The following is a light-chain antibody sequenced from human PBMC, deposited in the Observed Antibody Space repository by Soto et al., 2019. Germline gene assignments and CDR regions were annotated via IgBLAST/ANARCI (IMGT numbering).Light chain of an antibody. Sequence: IVMTQSPATLSVSPGQRATLSCRASQSVGSNLAWYQQKLGQAPRLLIYGASTRATGIPARFSGSGSGTEFSLTISSLQYEDSAVYHCQQYNQLPLWTFGQGTKLEIK. V-gene: IGKV3-15*01. CDR1: QSVGSN. CDR2: GAS. J-gene: IGKJ1*01. CDR3: QQYNQLPLWT.